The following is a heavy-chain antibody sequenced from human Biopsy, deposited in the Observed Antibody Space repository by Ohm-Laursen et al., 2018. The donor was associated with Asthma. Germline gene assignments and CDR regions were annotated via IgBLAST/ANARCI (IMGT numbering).Heavy chain of an antibody. CDR3: ARLADCSGGACYSYGWFDP. D-gene: IGHD2-15*01. CDR2: VSHTGST. CDR1: GGSIRSHD. V-gene: IGHV4-59*11. J-gene: IGHJ5*02. Sequence: TLSLTCAVPGGSIRSHDWTWIRLPPGKGLEYIGDVSHTGSTNYNPSLKSRVTMSLDTSKNQFSLGLTSVTPADTAVYYCARLADCSGGACYSYGWFDPWGHGTRVTVSS.